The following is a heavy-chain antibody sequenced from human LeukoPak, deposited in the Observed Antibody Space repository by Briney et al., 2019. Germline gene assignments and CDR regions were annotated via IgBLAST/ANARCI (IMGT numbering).Heavy chain of an antibody. CDR1: GFTFSSYS. J-gene: IGHJ6*03. CDR3: ARDHCSSTSCYRHYYYMDV. V-gene: IGHV3-48*04. Sequence: PGGFLRLSCAASGFTFSSYSMNWVRQAPGMGLEWVAYISYRSDSIYYADSVKGRFTISRDNAKNPLYLQMNSLRAEDTAVYYCARDHCSSTSCYRHYYYMDVWGKGTAVTVSS. D-gene: IGHD2-2*01. CDR2: ISYRSDSI.